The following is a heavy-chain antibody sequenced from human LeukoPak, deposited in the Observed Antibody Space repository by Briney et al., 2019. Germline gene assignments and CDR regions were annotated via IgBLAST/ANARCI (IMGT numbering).Heavy chain of an antibody. CDR3: ATRLEIEPHSSTLGFDP. CDR1: GGSISSSSYY. V-gene: IGHV4-39*07. D-gene: IGHD6-13*01. J-gene: IGHJ5*02. Sequence: SETLSLTCTVSGGSISSSSYYWGWIRQPPGKGLEWIGSIYYSGSTYDNPSLKSRVTISVDTSKNQFSLKLSSVTAADTAVYYCATRLEIEPHSSTLGFDPWGQGTLVTVSS. CDR2: IYYSGST.